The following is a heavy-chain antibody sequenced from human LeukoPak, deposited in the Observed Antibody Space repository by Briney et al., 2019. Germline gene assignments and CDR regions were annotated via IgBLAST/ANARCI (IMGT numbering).Heavy chain of an antibody. D-gene: IGHD2-15*01. Sequence: GASVKVSCKASGYTFTSYGISWVRQAPGQGLEWMGWISAYNGNTNYAQKLQGRVTMTTDTPTSTAYMELRSLRSDDTAVYYCAAPLCSGGSCYSGEYFQHWGQGTLVTVSS. J-gene: IGHJ1*01. V-gene: IGHV1-18*01. CDR3: AAPLCSGGSCYSGEYFQH. CDR1: GYTFTSYG. CDR2: ISAYNGNT.